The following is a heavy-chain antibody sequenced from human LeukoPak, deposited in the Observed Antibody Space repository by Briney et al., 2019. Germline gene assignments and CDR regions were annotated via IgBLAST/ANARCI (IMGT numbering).Heavy chain of an antibody. Sequence: GASVKVSCKAFGYNFNSYGISWVRQTPGQGLEWMGWISVHNGNTNYAQKLQGRVIMTTDTSTSTAYMELRSLRSDDTAVYYCARDYYDILTGYYNFDYWGQGTLVTVSS. V-gene: IGHV1-18*01. D-gene: IGHD3-9*01. CDR1: GYNFNSYG. CDR2: ISVHNGNT. J-gene: IGHJ4*02. CDR3: ARDYYDILTGYYNFDY.